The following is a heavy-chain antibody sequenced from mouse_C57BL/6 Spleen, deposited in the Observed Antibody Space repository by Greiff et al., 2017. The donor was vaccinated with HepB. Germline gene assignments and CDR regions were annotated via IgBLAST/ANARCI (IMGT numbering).Heavy chain of an antibody. D-gene: IGHD2-1*01. CDR2: IHPNSGST. CDR3: ARSGYGNYVDY. Sequence: QVQLQQPGAELVKPGASVKLSCKASGYTFTSYWMHWVKQRPGQGLEWIGMIHPNSGSTNYNEKFKSKATLTVDKSSSTAYMQLSSLTPEDSAVYYCARSGYGNYVDYWGQGTTLTVSS. V-gene: IGHV1-64*01. CDR1: GYTFTSYW. J-gene: IGHJ2*01.